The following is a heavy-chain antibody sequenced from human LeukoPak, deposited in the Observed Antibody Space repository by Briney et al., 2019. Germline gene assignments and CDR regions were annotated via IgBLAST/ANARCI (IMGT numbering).Heavy chain of an antibody. D-gene: IGHD1-26*01. CDR1: EFTFSNYA. V-gene: IGHV3-30*04. CDR3: ARGGVYSGSYRTYYFDY. J-gene: IGHJ4*02. Sequence: PGGSLRLSCAASEFTFSNYAMHWVRQAPGKGLEWVAVISYDGSNKYYADSVKGRFTISRDNSKNTLYLQMNSLRAEDTAVYYCARGGVYSGSYRTYYFDYWGQGTLVTVSS. CDR2: ISYDGSNK.